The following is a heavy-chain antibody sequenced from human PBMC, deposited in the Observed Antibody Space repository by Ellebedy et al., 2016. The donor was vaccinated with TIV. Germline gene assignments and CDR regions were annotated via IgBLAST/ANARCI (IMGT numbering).Heavy chain of an antibody. D-gene: IGHD6-19*01. CDR3: ARDPKGYSTGWFVYYFQH. CDR2: ISYDGSDQ. Sequence: PGGSLRLSCAASGFTFSTYAMHWVRQAPGKGLEWVAVISYDGSDQYYADSVKGRFTISRDNSKNTLFLRMNSLRAEDTAVYYCARDPKGYSTGWFVYYFQHWGQGTPVTVSS. V-gene: IGHV3-30*01. CDR1: GFTFSTYA. J-gene: IGHJ1*01.